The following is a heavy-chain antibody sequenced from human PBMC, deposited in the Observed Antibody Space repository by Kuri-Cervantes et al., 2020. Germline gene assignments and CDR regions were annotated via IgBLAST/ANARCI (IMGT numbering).Heavy chain of an antibody. D-gene: IGHD2-15*01. CDR2: VRNKANSYTT. CDR1: GFTFSSCA. Sequence: GESLKISCAASGFTFSSCALSWVRQAPGKGLEWVGRVRNKANSYTTEYAASVKGRFTISRDDSKNSVYLQMNSLETEDTAVYYCPRVDCSGGSCYIYWGQGSLVTVSS. CDR3: PRVDCSGGSCYIY. J-gene: IGHJ4*02. V-gene: IGHV3-72*01.